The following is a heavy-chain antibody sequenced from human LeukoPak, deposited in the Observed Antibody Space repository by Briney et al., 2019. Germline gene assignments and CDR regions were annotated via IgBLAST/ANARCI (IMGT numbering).Heavy chain of an antibody. CDR1: GFTFSSYS. D-gene: IGHD2-15*01. J-gene: IGHJ6*03. CDR2: ISSSSSYI. CDR3: ARGYCSGGSCYSVFGYYYYYMDV. V-gene: IGHV3-21*01. Sequence: GGSLRLSCAATGFTFSSYSMNWVRQAPGKGLEWVSSISSSSSYIYYADSVKGRFTISRDNAKNSLYLQMNSLRAEDTAVYYCARGYCSGGSCYSVFGYYYYYMDVWGKGTTVTVSS.